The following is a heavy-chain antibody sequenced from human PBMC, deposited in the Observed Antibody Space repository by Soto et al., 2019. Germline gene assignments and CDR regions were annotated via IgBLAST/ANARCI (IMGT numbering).Heavy chain of an antibody. CDR3: ARVVATPWNYYMDV. D-gene: IGHD5-12*01. CDR2: ISSSSSTI. Sequence: EVQLVESGGGLVQPGGSLRLSCAASGFTFSSYSMNWVRQAPGKGLEWVSYISSSSSTIYYADSVKGRFTISRDNAKNSLYLQMNSLRAEDTAVYYCARVVATPWNYYMDVWGKGTTVTASS. J-gene: IGHJ6*03. V-gene: IGHV3-48*01. CDR1: GFTFSSYS.